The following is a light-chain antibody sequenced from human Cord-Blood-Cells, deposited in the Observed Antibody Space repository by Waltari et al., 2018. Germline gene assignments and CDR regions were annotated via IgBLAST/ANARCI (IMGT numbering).Light chain of an antibody. V-gene: IGLV2-14*01. CDR1: SSYVGGYTY. CDR2: EGS. J-gene: IGLJ2*01. CDR3: SSYTSSSTV. Sequence: QSALTQPASLSGSLGQSITISCTGTSSYVGGYTYVSWYQQHPGKAPKLMIYEGSTRPSGVSNRFSCSKSGNTASLTIAGLQAEDEADYYCSSYTSSSTVFGGGTKLTVL.